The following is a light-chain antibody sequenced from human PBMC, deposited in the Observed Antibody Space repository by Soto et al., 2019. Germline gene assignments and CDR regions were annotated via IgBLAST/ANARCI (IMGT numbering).Light chain of an antibody. V-gene: IGLV2-14*01. CDR3: FSYTSSGTYV. CDR1: SSDVGNYKY. J-gene: IGLJ1*01. Sequence: QSALAQPASVSGSPGQSITISFTGTSSDVGNYKYVSWYQQHPGKAPKLMIYEASNRPSGVSNRFSGSKSGNTASLTISGLQAEDETDYYCFSYTSSGTYVFGTGTKVTVL. CDR2: EAS.